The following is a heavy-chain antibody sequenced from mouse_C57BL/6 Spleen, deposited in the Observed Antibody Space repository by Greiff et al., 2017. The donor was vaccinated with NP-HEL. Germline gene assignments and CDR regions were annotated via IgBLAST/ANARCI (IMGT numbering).Heavy chain of an antibody. V-gene: IGHV5-6*01. J-gene: IGHJ2*01. CDR3: ARGTTVYHYFDY. CDR1: GFTFSSYG. D-gene: IGHD1-1*01. Sequence: EVQLQQSGGDLVKPGGSLKLSCAASGFTFSSYGMSWVRQTPDKRLEWVATISSGGSYTYYPDSVKGRFTISRDNAKNTLYLQMSSLKSEDTAMYYCARGTTVYHYFDYWGQGTTLTVSS. CDR2: ISSGGSYT.